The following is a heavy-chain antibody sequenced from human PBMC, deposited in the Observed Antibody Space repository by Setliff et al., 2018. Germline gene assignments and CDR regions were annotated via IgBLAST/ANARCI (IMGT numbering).Heavy chain of an antibody. Sequence: ASVKVSCKASGDSFSNYAISWVRQAPGQGLEWMGGLIPMFGTPGYAQKFQDRVTITTDESTSTAFMQLSSPRSDDTAVYYCVREGVDSRSSTDYRYYMDVWGKGTTVTVSS. V-gene: IGHV1-69*05. D-gene: IGHD3-22*01. CDR2: LIPMFGTP. CDR3: VREGVDSRSSTDYRYYMDV. CDR1: GDSFSNYA. J-gene: IGHJ6*03.